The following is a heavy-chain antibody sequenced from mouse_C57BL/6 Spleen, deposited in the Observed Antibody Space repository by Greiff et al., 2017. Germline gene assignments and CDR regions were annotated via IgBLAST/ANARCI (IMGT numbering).Heavy chain of an antibody. V-gene: IGHV5-17*01. CDR3: AREGDYALFAY. CDR1: GFTFSDYG. D-gene: IGHD2-4*01. CDR2: ISSGSSTI. J-gene: IGHJ3*01. Sequence: EVKLQESGGGLVKPGGSLKLSCAASGFTFSDYGMHWVRQAPEKGLEWVAYISSGSSTIYYADTVKGRCTISRDNAKNTLFLQMTSLRSEDTAMYYCAREGDYALFAYWGQGTLVTVSA.